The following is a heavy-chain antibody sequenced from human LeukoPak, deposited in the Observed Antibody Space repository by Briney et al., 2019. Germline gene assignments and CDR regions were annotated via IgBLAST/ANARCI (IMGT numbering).Heavy chain of an antibody. D-gene: IGHD3-10*01. CDR1: GFTFSSYW. V-gene: IGHV3-7*01. CDR2: IKQDGSEK. Sequence: GGSLRLSCAASGFTFSSYWMSWVRQAPGKGLEWVANIKQDGSEKYYVDSVKGRFTISRDNAKNSLYLQMNSLRAEDTAVYYCAKDRELLWFGESRGYFDYWGQGTLVTVSS. CDR3: AKDRELLWFGESRGYFDY. J-gene: IGHJ4*02.